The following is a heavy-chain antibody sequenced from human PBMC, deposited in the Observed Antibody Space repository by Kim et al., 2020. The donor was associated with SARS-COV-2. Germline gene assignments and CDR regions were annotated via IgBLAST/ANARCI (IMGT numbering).Heavy chain of an antibody. Sequence: GGSLRLSCAASGFTFSSYSMNWVRQAPGKGLEWVSSISSSSSYIYYADSVKGRFTISRDNTKNSLYLQMNSLRAEDTAVYYCARDSSGWYGYYYYYGMDVWGQGTTVTVSS. CDR1: GFTFSSYS. D-gene: IGHD6-19*01. J-gene: IGHJ6*02. CDR2: ISSSSSYI. CDR3: ARDSSGWYGYYYYYGMDV. V-gene: IGHV3-21*01.